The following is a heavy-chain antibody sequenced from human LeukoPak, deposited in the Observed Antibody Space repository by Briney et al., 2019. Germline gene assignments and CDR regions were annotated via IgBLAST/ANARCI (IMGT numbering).Heavy chain of an antibody. Sequence: SETLSLTCAVSGGSISSGRYSWSWIRQHPGKGLEWIGYIYHSGSTYYNPSLKSRVTISVDRSKNQFSLKLSSVTAADTAVYYCARASYGDYVFDYWGQGTLVTVSS. J-gene: IGHJ4*02. CDR1: GGSISSGRYS. CDR2: IYHSGST. V-gene: IGHV4-30-2*01. CDR3: ARASYGDYVFDY. D-gene: IGHD4-17*01.